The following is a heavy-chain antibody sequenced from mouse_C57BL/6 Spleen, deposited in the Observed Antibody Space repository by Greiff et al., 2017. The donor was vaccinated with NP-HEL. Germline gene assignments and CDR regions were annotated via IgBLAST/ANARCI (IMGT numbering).Heavy chain of an antibody. J-gene: IGHJ3*01. CDR2: IDPETGGT. Sequence: QVQLQQSGAELVRPGASVTLSCKASGYTFTDYEMHWVKQTPVHGLEWIGAIDPETGGTAYNQKFKGKAILTADKSSSTAYMELRSLTSEDSAVYYCTSPSTMVTRFAYWGQGTLVTVSA. D-gene: IGHD2-2*01. CDR3: TSPSTMVTRFAY. V-gene: IGHV1-15*01. CDR1: GYTFTDYE.